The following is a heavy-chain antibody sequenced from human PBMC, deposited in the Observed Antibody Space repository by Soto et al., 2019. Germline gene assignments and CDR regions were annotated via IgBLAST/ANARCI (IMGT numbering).Heavy chain of an antibody. CDR2: IYYSGST. J-gene: IGHJ4*02. Sequence: ETLSLTCTVSGGSISDFYWSWIRQPPGKGLEWIGYIYYSGSTNYNPSLKSRVTISVDTSKNQFSLNLRSMSPADTAVYYCARVGGLAARTFDYWGPGTLVTVSS. CDR1: GGSISDFY. V-gene: IGHV4-59*01. CDR3: ARVGGLAARTFDY. D-gene: IGHD6-6*01.